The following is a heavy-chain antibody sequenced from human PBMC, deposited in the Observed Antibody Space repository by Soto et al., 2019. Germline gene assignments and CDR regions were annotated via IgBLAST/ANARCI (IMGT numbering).Heavy chain of an antibody. CDR3: ATSNWFDP. J-gene: IGHJ5*02. CDR2: IYYSGST. V-gene: IGHV4-39*01. CDR1: GGSISSRGYY. Sequence: QLQLQESGPGLVKPSETLSLTCTVSGGSISSRGYYWGWIRQPPGKGLEWIGTIYYSGSTYYNPAXESRVTISVDPSKHQFSLKLSSVTAADTAVYYCATSNWFDPWGQGTLVTVSS.